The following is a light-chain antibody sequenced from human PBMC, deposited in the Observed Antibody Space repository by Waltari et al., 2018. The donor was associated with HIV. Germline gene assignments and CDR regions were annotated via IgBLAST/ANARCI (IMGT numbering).Light chain of an antibody. J-gene: IGKJ1*01. V-gene: IGKV3-11*01. CDR1: QSVSSY. CDR2: DAS. Sequence: EIVLTQSPATLSLSLGERATLSCRASQSVSSYLAWYRQKPGQAPRLLIYDASNRATGIPARFSGSGSGSDFTLTISSLEPEVFAVYYCQQRSNWPRTFGQGTKVEIK. CDR3: QQRSNWPRT.